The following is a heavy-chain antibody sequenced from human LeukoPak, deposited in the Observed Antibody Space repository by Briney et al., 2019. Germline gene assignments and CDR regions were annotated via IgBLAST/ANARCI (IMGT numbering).Heavy chain of an antibody. CDR3: ARGSGILDAFDI. J-gene: IGHJ3*02. CDR2: IYYSGST. Sequence: SDTLSLTCAVSGYSIRSSNWWGWIRQPPGKGLEWIGSIYYSGSTSYNPSLKSRVTMPVATSKTQFSLKLSSVTAVDTAVYYCARGSGILDAFDIWGQGTMVSVSS. D-gene: IGHD3-10*01. V-gene: IGHV4-28*03. CDR1: GYSIRSSNW.